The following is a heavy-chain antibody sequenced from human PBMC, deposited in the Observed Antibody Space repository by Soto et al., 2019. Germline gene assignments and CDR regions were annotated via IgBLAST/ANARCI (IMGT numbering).Heavy chain of an antibody. V-gene: IGHV1-69*13. CDR1: GGTFSSYA. J-gene: IGHJ6*02. CDR2: IIPIFGTA. CDR3: AKGTTVVTLGQGRLSGYYYYYGMDV. Sequence: ASVKVSCKASGGTFSSYAISWVRQAPGQGLEWMGGIIPIFGTANYAQKFQGRVTITADESTSTAYMELSSLRSEDTAVYYCAKGTTVVTLGQGRLSGYYYYYGMDVWGQGTTVTV. D-gene: IGHD4-17*01.